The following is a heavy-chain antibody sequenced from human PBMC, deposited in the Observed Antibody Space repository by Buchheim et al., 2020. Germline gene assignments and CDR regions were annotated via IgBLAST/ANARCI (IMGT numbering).Heavy chain of an antibody. J-gene: IGHJ5*02. CDR1: GFTFTSYA. CDR2: ISNDGNNE. V-gene: IGHV3-30*03. CDR3: VRDRAIDWFDP. D-gene: IGHD3-22*01. Sequence: VQLLESGGDLVQPGGSLRLSCAASGFTFTSYAMQWVRQAPGKGLEWVAVISNDGNNEYYADSVKGRFSISRDNSKKTVYLDMNSLRAEDTAVYYCVRDRAIDWFDPWGQGT.